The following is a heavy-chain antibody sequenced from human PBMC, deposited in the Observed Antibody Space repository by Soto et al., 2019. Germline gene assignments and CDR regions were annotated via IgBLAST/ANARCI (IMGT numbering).Heavy chain of an antibody. CDR1: GGSVSSGSYY. CDR3: ARDGGYNSGWYDC. V-gene: IGHV4-61*01. J-gene: IGHJ5*01. Sequence: PSETLSLTCTVSGGSVSSGSYYWSWIRQPPGKGLEWIGYIYYSGSTNYNPSLKSRVTISVDTSKNQFSLKLSSVTAADTAVYYCARDGGYNSGWYDCWGQGNLVTVSS. D-gene: IGHD6-19*01. CDR2: IYYSGST.